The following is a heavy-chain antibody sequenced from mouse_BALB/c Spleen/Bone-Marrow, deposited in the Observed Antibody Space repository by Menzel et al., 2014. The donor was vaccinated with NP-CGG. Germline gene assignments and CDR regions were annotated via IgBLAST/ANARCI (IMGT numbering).Heavy chain of an antibody. Sequence: EVQVVESGPELVKPGASVKISCKASGYSFTGSFMNWVMQSHGKSLEWIGRINPYNGDTFYNQKFKGKATLTVDKSSSTAHMELRSLASEDSAVYYCAREGGYYYGSSPYFDVWGAGTTVTVSS. CDR2: INPYNGDT. J-gene: IGHJ1*01. V-gene: IGHV1-20*02. D-gene: IGHD1-1*01. CDR1: GYSFTGSF. CDR3: AREGGYYYGSSPYFDV.